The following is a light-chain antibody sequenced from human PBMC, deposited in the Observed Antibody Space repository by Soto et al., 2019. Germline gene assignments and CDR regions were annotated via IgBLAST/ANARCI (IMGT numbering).Light chain of an antibody. CDR2: EVS. J-gene: IGLJ1*01. CDR3: GSHSTSTTLPDV. CDR1: SSDVGGFNF. V-gene: IGLV2-14*01. Sequence: QSALTQPASVSGSPGQSITISCTGTSSDVGGFNFVSWFQHHPGKAPKLMIYEVSHRPSGVSNRFSGSKSANTASLTISGLQAEDEADYFCGSHSTSTTLPDVFGSGTKVTVL.